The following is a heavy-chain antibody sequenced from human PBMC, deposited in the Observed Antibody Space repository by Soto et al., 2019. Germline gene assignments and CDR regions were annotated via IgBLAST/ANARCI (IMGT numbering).Heavy chain of an antibody. J-gene: IGHJ4*02. Sequence: GESLKISCAASGFTFSNYWMSWVRQAPGKRLEWVASINQDGSDKYYVDSVKGRLTISRDNAKNSLYLQMSSLRAEDTAVYYCARAGWLLLQYFDYWGQGALVTVSS. CDR2: INQDGSDK. V-gene: IGHV3-7*01. CDR3: ARAGWLLLQYFDY. D-gene: IGHD3-22*01. CDR1: GFTFSNYW.